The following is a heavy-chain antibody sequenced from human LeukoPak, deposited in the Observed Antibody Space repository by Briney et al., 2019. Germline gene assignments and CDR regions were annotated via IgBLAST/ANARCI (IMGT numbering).Heavy chain of an antibody. D-gene: IGHD1-26*01. V-gene: IGHV3-30-3*01. CDR2: ISYEGSNK. Sequence: GGSLRLSCAASGFTFSSYALHWVRQAPAKGLEWVAVISYEGSNKIYADSVKGRFTISRDNSKNTLYLQMNSLRAEDRAVYYCARDQQGATTVDYWGQGTLVTVSS. CDR1: GFTFSSYA. CDR3: ARDQQGATTVDY. J-gene: IGHJ4*02.